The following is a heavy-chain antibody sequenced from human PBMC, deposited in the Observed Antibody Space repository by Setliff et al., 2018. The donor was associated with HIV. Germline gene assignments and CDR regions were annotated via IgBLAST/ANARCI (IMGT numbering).Heavy chain of an antibody. D-gene: IGHD6-6*01. CDR1: GYTFTNYY. CDR2: ISPSGGTI. J-gene: IGHJ3*02. V-gene: IGHV1-46*01. CDR3: ARGKQMSRRSDAFDI. Sequence: GASVKVSCKASGYTFTNYYIHWVRQAPGQGLEWMGIISPSGGTISFTQKFQGRVTVTRDTSTSTVYMELSGLKSEDTAMYYCARGKQMSRRSDAFDIWGQGTKVTVSS.